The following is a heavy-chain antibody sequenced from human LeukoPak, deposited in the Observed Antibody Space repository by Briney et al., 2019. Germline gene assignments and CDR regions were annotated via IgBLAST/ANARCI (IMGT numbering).Heavy chain of an antibody. V-gene: IGHV4-4*07. CDR2: IYTSGST. CDR3: ARVADQRRAYYYYYYMDV. Sequence: SETLSLICTVSGGSISSYYWSWIRQPAGKGLEWIGCIYTSGSTNYNPSLKSRVTISVDTSKNQFSLKLSSVTAADTAVYYCARVADQRRAYYYYYYMDVWGKGTTVTVSS. D-gene: IGHD2-2*01. CDR1: GGSISSYY. J-gene: IGHJ6*03.